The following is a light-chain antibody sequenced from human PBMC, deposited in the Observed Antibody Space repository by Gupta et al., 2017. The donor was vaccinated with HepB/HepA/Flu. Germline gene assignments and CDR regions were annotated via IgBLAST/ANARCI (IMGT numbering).Light chain of an antibody. CDR1: SSDVGGYNY. J-gene: IGLJ2*01. CDR2: DVS. Sequence: QSALTQPASVSGSPGPSITISCTGPSSDVGGYNYVSCYQHHPGKAPQLMIYDVSNRPSGISHRFSGSKSGNTAALTISGLQAEDEADYYCTSFTAGSSNIVLFGGGTKLTVL. CDR3: TSFTAGSSNIVL. V-gene: IGLV2-14*03.